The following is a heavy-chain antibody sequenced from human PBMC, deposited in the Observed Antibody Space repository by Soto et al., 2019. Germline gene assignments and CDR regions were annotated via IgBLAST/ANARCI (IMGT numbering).Heavy chain of an antibody. CDR1: GVNFSSYA. V-gene: IGHV3-23*01. CDR2: ISDTGGGT. CDR3: AVGRHKTSGSNTWFDP. Sequence: GGSLRLSCAASGVNFSSYAMNWVRQAPGKGLEWVSTISDTGGGTFYAGSVKGRFTISRDNSKNTLYLQMHSLRADDSAIYFCAVGRHKTSGSNTWFDPWGRGTLVTVSS. J-gene: IGHJ5*02. D-gene: IGHD3-22*01.